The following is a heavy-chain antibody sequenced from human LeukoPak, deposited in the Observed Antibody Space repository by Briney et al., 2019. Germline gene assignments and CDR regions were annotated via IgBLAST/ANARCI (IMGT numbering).Heavy chain of an antibody. J-gene: IGHJ4*02. CDR3: ARAGTGSYSLGY. V-gene: IGHV3-66*02. CDR1: GFTVSSKY. CDR2: IFSGDNT. Sequence: GGSLRLSCAASGFTVSSKYMSWVRQAPGKGLEWVSVIFSGDNTYYADSVKGRFTISRDNSKNTLYLQMNSLRAEDTAVYYCARAGTGSYSLGYWGQGTLVTVSS. D-gene: IGHD1-26*01.